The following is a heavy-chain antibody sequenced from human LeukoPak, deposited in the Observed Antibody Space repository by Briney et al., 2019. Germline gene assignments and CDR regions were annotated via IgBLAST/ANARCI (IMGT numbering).Heavy chain of an antibody. V-gene: IGHV1-2*02. Sequence: ASVKVSCKASGYTFTGYYMHWVRQAPGQGLEWMGWINPNSGGTNYAQKFQGRVTMTRDTSISTAYMELSRLRSDDTAVYYCASTYYYGSGSYKNTDYWGQGTLVTVSS. CDR3: ASTYYYGSGSYKNTDY. CDR2: INPNSGGT. D-gene: IGHD3-10*01. CDR1: GYTFTGYY. J-gene: IGHJ4*02.